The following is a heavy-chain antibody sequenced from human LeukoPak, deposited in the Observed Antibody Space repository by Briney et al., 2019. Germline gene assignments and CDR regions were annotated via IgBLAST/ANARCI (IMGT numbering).Heavy chain of an antibody. D-gene: IGHD2-15*01. CDR2: IIPIFGTA. J-gene: IGHJ5*02. CDR3: ARDIPPNCSGGSCDDWFDP. CDR1: GGTFSSYA. V-gene: IGHV1-69*01. Sequence: SVKVSCKASGGTFSSYAISWVRQAPGQGLEWMGGIIPIFGTANYAQKFQGRVTITADESTSTAYMELSSLRSEDTAVYYCARDIPPNCSGGSCDDWFDPWGQGTLVTVSS.